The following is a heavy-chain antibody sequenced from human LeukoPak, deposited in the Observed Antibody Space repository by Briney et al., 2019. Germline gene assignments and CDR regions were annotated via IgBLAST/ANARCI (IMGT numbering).Heavy chain of an antibody. CDR1: GFTVTTHY. J-gene: IGHJ2*01. V-gene: IGHV3-53*01. CDR3: ARIGDHFHWYLDL. D-gene: IGHD3-3*02. CDR2: LYSGADT. Sequence: PGGSLTLSCTASGFTVTTHYMNWVRQPPGKGLEWVSILYSGADTYYADSVKGRFVVSRDSSKNMLLLHMNALRPEDTAVYYCARIGDHFHWYLDLWGRGTLVTVSS.